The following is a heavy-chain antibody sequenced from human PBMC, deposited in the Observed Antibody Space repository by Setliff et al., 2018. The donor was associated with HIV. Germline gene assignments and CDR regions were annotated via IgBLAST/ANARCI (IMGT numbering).Heavy chain of an antibody. CDR1: GGSISSGGYS. CDR3: ARDAGTNIEESGDGYTWIDS. V-gene: IGHV4-30-2*01. J-gene: IGHJ5*01. Sequence: KPSETLSLTCAVSGGSISSGGYSWTWIRQPPGKGLEWIAYIFHSGRIYYNPTLKSRVTMSVDRSKNQFSLKLSAVTAADTAVYYCARDAGTNIEESGDGYTWIDSWGQGTLVTVSS. CDR2: IFHSGRI. D-gene: IGHD2-21*02.